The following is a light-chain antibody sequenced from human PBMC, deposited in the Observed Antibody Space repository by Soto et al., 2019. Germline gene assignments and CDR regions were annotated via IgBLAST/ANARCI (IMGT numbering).Light chain of an antibody. CDR1: SSDVGGYNY. CDR3: SSYTSSSTL. V-gene: IGLV2-14*01. Sequence: QSALTQPASVSGSPGQSLTISGTGTSSDVGGYNYVSWYQQHPGKAPKLMIYDVSNRPSGVSNRFSGSKSGNTASLTISGLQAEDEADYYCSSYTSSSTLVGGGTKLTVL. CDR2: DVS. J-gene: IGLJ2*01.